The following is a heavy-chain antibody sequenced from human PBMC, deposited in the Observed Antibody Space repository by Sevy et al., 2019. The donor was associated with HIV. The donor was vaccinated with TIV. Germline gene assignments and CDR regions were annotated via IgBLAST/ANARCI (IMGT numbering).Heavy chain of an antibody. CDR3: ARTPTPHYDFLTGYWSGHAFDI. CDR2: MNPNSGNT. V-gene: IGHV1-8*01. Sequence: ASVKVSCKASGYTFTSYDINWVRQATGQGLEWMGWMNPNSGNTGYAQKFQGRVTMTRNTSISTAYMELSSLRSEDTAVDYGARTPTPHYDFLTGYWSGHAFDIWGQGTMVTVSS. J-gene: IGHJ3*02. CDR1: GYTFTSYD. D-gene: IGHD3-9*01.